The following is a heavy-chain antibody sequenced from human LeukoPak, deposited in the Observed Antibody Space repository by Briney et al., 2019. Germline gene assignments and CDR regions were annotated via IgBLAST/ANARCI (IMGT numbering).Heavy chain of an antibody. J-gene: IGHJ4*02. V-gene: IGHV4-4*07. CDR2: IYASGST. D-gene: IGHD3-9*01. CDR3: ARVKNDLLRYFDWSLDY. Sequence: SETLSLTCTVSGASITSYYWSWIRQPAGKGLEWIGRIYASGSTTYNPSLKSRVTMAVDTSKTQFSLKLSSVTAADTAVYYCARVKNDLLRYFDWSLDYWGQGTLVTVSS. CDR1: GASITSYY.